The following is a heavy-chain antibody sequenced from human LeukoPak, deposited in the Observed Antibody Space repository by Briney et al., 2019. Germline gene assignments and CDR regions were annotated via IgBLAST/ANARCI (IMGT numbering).Heavy chain of an antibody. J-gene: IGHJ4*02. D-gene: IGHD3-10*01. CDR2: ISGADGTM. CDR1: GFNLRSYE. Sequence: PGGSLRLSCAASGFNLRSYEMNWVRQAPGKGLEWVSYISGADGTMYYADSVKGRFTISRDNSRNTLYLQMSSLRPEDTAVYYCTKWSGFGDDWGQGTLVTVSS. V-gene: IGHV3-48*03. CDR3: TKWSGFGDD.